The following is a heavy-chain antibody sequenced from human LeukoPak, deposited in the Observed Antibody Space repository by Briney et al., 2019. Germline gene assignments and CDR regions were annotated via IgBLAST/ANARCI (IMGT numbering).Heavy chain of an antibody. CDR1: GGSISSSSYY. CDR3: ARVPFGSEENWFDS. J-gene: IGHJ5*01. D-gene: IGHD3-10*01. Sequence: PSETLSLTCTVSGGSISSSSYYWGWIRQPPGKGLEWIGYIYFSGSATYNPSLKSRVTISVDTSKNQFSLKLSSVTAADTAIYYCARVPFGSEENWFDSWGQGALVTVSS. CDR2: IYFSGSA. V-gene: IGHV4-61*05.